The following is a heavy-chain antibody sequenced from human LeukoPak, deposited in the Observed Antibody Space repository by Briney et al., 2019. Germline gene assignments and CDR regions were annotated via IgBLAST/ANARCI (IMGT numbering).Heavy chain of an antibody. Sequence: PGGSLRLSCAASGFTFSSYGMHWVRQAPGKGLEWVAFIRYDGSNKYYADSVKGRFTISRDNSKNTLYLQMNSLRAEDTAVYYCAKVSTDQYYYDSSGYFDYWGLGTLVTVSS. V-gene: IGHV3-30*02. CDR2: IRYDGSNK. J-gene: IGHJ4*02. CDR1: GFTFSSYG. CDR3: AKVSTDQYYYDSSGYFDY. D-gene: IGHD3-22*01.